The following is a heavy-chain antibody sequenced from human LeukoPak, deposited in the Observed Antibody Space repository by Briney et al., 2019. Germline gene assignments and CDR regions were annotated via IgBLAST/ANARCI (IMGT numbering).Heavy chain of an antibody. J-gene: IGHJ6*03. CDR3: AKDPRKILYYYTRNLYMDV. CDR1: GGSFSGYY. CDR2: INHSGST. D-gene: IGHD2-8*01. V-gene: IGHV4-34*01. Sequence: PSETLSLTCAVYGGSFSGYYWSWIRQPPGKGLEWIGEINHSGSTNYNPSLKSRVTISVDTSKNQFSLKLSSVTAADTAVYYCAKDPRKILYYYTRNLYMDVWGKGTTVTVSS.